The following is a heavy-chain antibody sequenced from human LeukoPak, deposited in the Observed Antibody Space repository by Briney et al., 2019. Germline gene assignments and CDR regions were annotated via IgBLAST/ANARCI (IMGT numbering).Heavy chain of an antibody. V-gene: IGHV2-5*02. CDR1: GFSLSTSGVG. Sequence: SGPTLLHPTPTLTLTFTFSGFSLSTSGVGVGWIRQPPGKALEWLALIYWDDDKRYSPSLKSRLTITKDTSKNQVVLTMTEMAAVDTATYYCALTQYYYDSSGYFDYWGQGTLVTVSS. CDR2: IYWDDDK. D-gene: IGHD3-22*01. CDR3: ALTQYYYDSSGYFDY. J-gene: IGHJ4*02.